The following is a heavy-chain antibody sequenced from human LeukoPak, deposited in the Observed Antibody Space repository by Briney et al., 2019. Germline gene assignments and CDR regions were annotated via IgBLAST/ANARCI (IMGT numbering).Heavy chain of an antibody. D-gene: IGHD5-24*01. CDR1: RGSISNYY. J-gene: IGHJ2*01. CDR3: ARLGYNDYVARYFDL. Sequence: PSETLSLTCTVSRGSISNYYWSWIRQPPGKGLEWIGYINYSGSTDYNPSLKSRVTISVDTSKNEFSLKLTSVTAADTAVYYCARLGYNDYVARYFDLWGRGTLVTVSS. V-gene: IGHV4-59*08. CDR2: INYSGST.